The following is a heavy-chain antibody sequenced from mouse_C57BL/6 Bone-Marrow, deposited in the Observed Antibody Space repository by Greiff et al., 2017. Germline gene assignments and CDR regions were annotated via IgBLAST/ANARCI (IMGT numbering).Heavy chain of an antibody. D-gene: IGHD3-1*01. CDR1: GYTFTSYG. CDR3: ARLGRASFAY. Sequence: VQVVESGAELARPGASVKLSCKASGYTFTSYGISWVKQRTGQGLEWIGEIHPRSGNTYYNEKFKGKATLTADTSSSTAYMELRSLTSEDSADYFCARLGRASFAYWGERTLVTVSA. J-gene: IGHJ3*01. CDR2: IHPRSGNT. V-gene: IGHV1-81*01.